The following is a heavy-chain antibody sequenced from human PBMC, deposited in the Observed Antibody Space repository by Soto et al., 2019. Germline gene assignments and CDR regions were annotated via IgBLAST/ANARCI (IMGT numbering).Heavy chain of an antibody. CDR1: GYTFIDYY. V-gene: IGHV1-2*02. J-gene: IGHJ4*02. CDR3: AADPHYYDSSGYYAY. CDR2: ISPKSGAT. D-gene: IGHD3-22*01. Sequence: ASVKVSCKASGYTFIDYYMHWVRQAPGQGFEWLGRISPKSGATNYAQKFQGRVTMTWDTSLNTAYMELSSLRSEDTAVYYCAADPHYYDSSGYYAYWGQGTLVTVSS.